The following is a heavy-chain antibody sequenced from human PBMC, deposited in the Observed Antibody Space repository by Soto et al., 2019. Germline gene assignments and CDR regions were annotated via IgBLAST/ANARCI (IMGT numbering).Heavy chain of an antibody. V-gene: IGHV3-23*01. J-gene: IGHJ6*02. CDR1: GFTFSSYA. CDR3: AKDGGDTIFGVVISLDYYGMDV. Sequence: GRSLRLSCTASGFTFSSYAMSLARQAPGKGLEWVSAISGSGGSTYYADSVKGRFTISRDNSKNTLYLQMNNLRAEDTAVYYCAKDGGDTIFGVVISLDYYGMDVWGQGT. D-gene: IGHD3-3*01. CDR2: ISGSGGST.